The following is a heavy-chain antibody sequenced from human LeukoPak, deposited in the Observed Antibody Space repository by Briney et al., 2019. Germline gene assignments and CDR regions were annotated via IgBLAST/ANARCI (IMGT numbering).Heavy chain of an antibody. D-gene: IGHD3-10*01. CDR1: GGTFSSYA. V-gene: IGHV1-69*04. Sequence: ASVKVSCKASGGTFSSYAISWVRQAPGQGLGWMGRIIPFLGIANYAQKFQGRVTITADKSTRTAYMELSSLRSEDTAVYYCAGDYGVPPSYYYYYYGMDVWGQGTTVTVSS. CDR2: IIPFLGIA. CDR3: AGDYGVPPSYYYYYYGMDV. J-gene: IGHJ6*02.